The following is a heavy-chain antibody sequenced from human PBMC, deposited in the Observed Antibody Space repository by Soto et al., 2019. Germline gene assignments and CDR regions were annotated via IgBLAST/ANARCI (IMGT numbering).Heavy chain of an antibody. CDR2: VSPHGANT. V-gene: IGHV3-23*01. CDR3: ASEGAKTTWNFDY. D-gene: IGHD1-1*01. J-gene: IGHJ4*02. Sequence: EVQLLESGGDLVQPGGSLRLSCVASGFTFGSCGMNWVRQAPGKGLEWVAGVSPHGANTYYADSVRGRFIISRDDSKNTVSLDMNSLIGDGSAVYYCASEGAKTTWNFDYWGQGTVVTVSS. CDR1: GFTFGSCG.